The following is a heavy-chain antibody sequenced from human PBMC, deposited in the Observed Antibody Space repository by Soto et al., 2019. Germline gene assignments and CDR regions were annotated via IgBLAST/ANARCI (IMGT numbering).Heavy chain of an antibody. J-gene: IGHJ6*02. CDR1: GGSITSDDYY. CDR3: ARGWDYYGRDV. D-gene: IGHD3-16*01. CDR2: SYYRGNT. V-gene: IGHV4-31*01. Sequence: LSLTCTFSGGSITSDDYYWNKIRTRPGKGLEWIGNSYYRGNTNYSPARKRLIIMSMGMSENQCSLKLTAVTAAGTAVGDSARGWDYYGRDVWGQGTKVIVTS.